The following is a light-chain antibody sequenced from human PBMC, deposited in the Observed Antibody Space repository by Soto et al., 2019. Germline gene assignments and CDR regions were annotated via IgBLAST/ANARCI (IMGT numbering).Light chain of an antibody. J-gene: IGKJ5*01. V-gene: IGKV1-9*01. Sequence: IQLTQSPSSLSASVGDRVTITCRASQDINYYLAWYQQKPGTAPKLLIYRASALQSGVPSRFSGSGSGTEFTLTISSLQPDDFATYYCQQYNSYPITFGQGTRLEI. CDR2: RAS. CDR3: QQYNSYPIT. CDR1: QDINYY.